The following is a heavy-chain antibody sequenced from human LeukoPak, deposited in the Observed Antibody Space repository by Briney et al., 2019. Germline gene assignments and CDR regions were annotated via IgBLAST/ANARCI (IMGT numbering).Heavy chain of an antibody. Sequence: GGSLRLSCAASGFTFSSSWMHWVRQAPGKGLVWVSRINSDGSGTTYADSVKGRFTISRDNSKNTLYLQMNSLRAEDTAVYYCAKHYDRSGYYFDYWGQGTLVTVSS. D-gene: IGHD3-22*01. CDR1: GFTFSSSW. CDR3: AKHYDRSGYYFDY. V-gene: IGHV3-74*01. CDR2: INSDGSGT. J-gene: IGHJ4*02.